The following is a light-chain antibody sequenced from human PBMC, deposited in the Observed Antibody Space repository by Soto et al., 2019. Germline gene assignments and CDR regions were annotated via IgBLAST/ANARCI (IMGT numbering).Light chain of an antibody. V-gene: IGKV1-33*01. CDR3: QQYDNLPLT. J-gene: IGKJ5*01. CDR1: QSISSW. CDR2: DAS. Sequence: DIQMTQSPSTLSASVGDRVTITCRASQSISSWLAWYQQKPGKAPKLLIYDASNLETGVPSRFSGSGSGTDFIFTISSLQPEDIATYHCQQYDNLPLTFGQGTRLEI.